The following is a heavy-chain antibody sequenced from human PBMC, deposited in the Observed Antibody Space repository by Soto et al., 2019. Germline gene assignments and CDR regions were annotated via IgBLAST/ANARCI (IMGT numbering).Heavy chain of an antibody. V-gene: IGHV3-23*01. CDR2: ISGSGGST. Sequence: GGSLRLSCAVSGFTFSTYAMSWVRQAPGKGLEWVSGISGSGGSTYYADSVKGRFTISRDNSKNTLYLQMNSLRAEDTAVYYCTNPSRVYRHYPFYWGQGTLVTVSS. D-gene: IGHD4-17*01. CDR3: TNPSRVYRHYPFY. J-gene: IGHJ4*02. CDR1: GFTFSTYA.